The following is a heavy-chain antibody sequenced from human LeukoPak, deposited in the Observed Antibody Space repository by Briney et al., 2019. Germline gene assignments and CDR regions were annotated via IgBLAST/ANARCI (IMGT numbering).Heavy chain of an antibody. J-gene: IGHJ4*02. CDR3: AIGTPAAGISEY. D-gene: IGHD6-13*01. CDR1: GYTFTGYY. CDR2: INPNSGDT. V-gene: IGHV1-2*06. Sequence: ASVKVSCKASGYTFTGYYIYWVRQAPGQGLEWLGRINPNSGDTNYAQKFQGRVTMTRDTSISEAYMDLSSLTSDDAAVYYCAIGTPAAGISEYWGQGALVTVSS.